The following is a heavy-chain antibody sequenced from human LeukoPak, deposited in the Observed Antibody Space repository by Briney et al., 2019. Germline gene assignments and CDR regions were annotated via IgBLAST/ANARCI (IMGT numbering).Heavy chain of an antibody. CDR2: INHSGST. CDR3: ARSRRYQRLRHAFDI. V-gene: IGHV4-34*01. D-gene: IGHD2-2*01. J-gene: IGHJ3*02. CDR1: GGSFSGYY. Sequence: PSETLSLTCAVYGGSFSGYYWSWIRQPPGKGLEWIGEINHSGSTNYNPSLKSRVTISVDTSKNQFSLKLSSVTAADTAVYYCARSRRYQRLRHAFDIWGQGTMVTVSS.